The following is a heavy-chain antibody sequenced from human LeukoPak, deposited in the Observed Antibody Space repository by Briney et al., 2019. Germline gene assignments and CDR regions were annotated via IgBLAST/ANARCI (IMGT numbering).Heavy chain of an antibody. Sequence: GESLKISCKISGYKLTNNWIGWVRQMPGKGLEWMGIIYPGDSDTRYSPSFQGQVTISADKSISTAYLQWSSLKASDTAMYYCARHQGYYDSSGYAIFDYWGQGTLVTVSS. D-gene: IGHD3-22*01. J-gene: IGHJ4*02. CDR3: ARHQGYYDSSGYAIFDY. V-gene: IGHV5-51*01. CDR1: GYKLTNNW. CDR2: IYPGDSDT.